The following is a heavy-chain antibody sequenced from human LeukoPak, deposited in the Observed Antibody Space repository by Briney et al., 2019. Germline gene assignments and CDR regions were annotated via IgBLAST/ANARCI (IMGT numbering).Heavy chain of an antibody. V-gene: IGHV4-61*02. D-gene: IGHD3-22*01. Sequence: PSQTLSLTCTVSGGSISSGSYYWSWIRQPAGKGLEWIGRIYTSGSTNYHPSLKSRVTISVDTSKNQFSLKLSSVTAADTAVYYCARDYDDSSGYYYAFQHWGQGTLVTVSS. CDR3: ARDYDDSSGYYYAFQH. J-gene: IGHJ1*01. CDR1: GGSISSGSYY. CDR2: IYTSGST.